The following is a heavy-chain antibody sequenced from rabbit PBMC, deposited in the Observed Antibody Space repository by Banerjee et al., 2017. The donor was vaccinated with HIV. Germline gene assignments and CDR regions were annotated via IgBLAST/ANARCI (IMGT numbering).Heavy chain of an antibody. CDR1: GFDFSSTYY. Sequence: QEQLKESGGGLVQPEGSLTLTCTASGFDFSSTYYMCWVRQAPGKGLEWIGCIGTHSGSTWYPSWVNGRFTISRSTSLNTVDLKMTSLTAADTATYFCARDGWPGDYSYAPNLWGPGTLVTVS. CDR2: IGTHSGST. CDR3: ARDGWPGDYSYAPNL. D-gene: IGHD6-1*01. J-gene: IGHJ4*01. V-gene: IGHV1S43*01.